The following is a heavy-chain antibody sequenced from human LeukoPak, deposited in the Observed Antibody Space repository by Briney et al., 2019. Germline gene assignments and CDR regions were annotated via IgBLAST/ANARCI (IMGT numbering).Heavy chain of an antibody. CDR1: GGSISSGDYY. CDR3: ARARDCSSTSCYAGFDP. V-gene: IGHV4-30-4*01. J-gene: IGHJ5*02. CDR2: IYYSGST. Sequence: SQTLSLTCTVSGGSISSGDYYWSWIRQPPEKGLEWIGYIYYSGSTYYNPSLKSRVTISVDTSKNQFSLKLSSVTAADTAVYYCARARDCSSTSCYAGFDPWGQGTLVTVSS. D-gene: IGHD2-2*01.